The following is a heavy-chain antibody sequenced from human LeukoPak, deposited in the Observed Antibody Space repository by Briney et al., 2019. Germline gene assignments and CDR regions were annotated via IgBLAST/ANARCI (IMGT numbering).Heavy chain of an antibody. CDR2: IYSGGRT. D-gene: IGHD6-19*01. CDR3: ARVLGSGWSLGGGYNYYYMDV. Sequence: HAGGSLRLSCAASGLTFSNAWMSWVRQAPGKGLEWVSVIYSGGRTYYADSVKGRFTISRDISENTVYLQMHSLRAEDTAVYYCARVLGSGWSLGGGYNYYYMDVWGKGTTVTISS. V-gene: IGHV3-66*01. CDR1: GLTFSNAW. J-gene: IGHJ6*03.